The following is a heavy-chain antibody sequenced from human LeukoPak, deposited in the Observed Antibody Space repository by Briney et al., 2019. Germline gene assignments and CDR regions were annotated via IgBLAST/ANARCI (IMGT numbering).Heavy chain of an antibody. CDR1: GGSISGSSYS. J-gene: IGHJ5*02. CDR2: IYYSGST. CDR3: ARHCGDYDFWSGYPNWFDP. V-gene: IGHV4-39*01. Sequence: SETLSLTCTVSGGSISGSSYSWGWIRQPPGKGLEWIGSIYYSGSTYYNPSLKSRVTISVDTSKNQFSLKLSSVTAADTAVYYCARHCGDYDFWSGYPNWFDPWGQGTLVTVSS. D-gene: IGHD3-3*01.